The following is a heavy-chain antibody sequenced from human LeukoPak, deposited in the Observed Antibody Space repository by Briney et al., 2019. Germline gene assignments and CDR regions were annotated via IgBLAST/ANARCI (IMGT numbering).Heavy chain of an antibody. CDR1: GYTFSNFG. D-gene: IGHD2-2*01. CDR2: ISGNNDNP. Sequence: ASVRVSCKTSGYTFSNFGINWVRQAPGQGLEWMGWISGNNDNPNYGQKFQGRFTVTTDSSTSTAYMELRNLTFDDTAVYYCARVGASTDHYWREDTLVRVFS. J-gene: IGHJ4*02. V-gene: IGHV1-18*01. CDR3: ARVGASTDHY.